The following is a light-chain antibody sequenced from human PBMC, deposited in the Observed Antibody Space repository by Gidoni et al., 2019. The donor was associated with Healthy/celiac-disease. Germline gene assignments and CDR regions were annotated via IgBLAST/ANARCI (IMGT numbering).Light chain of an antibody. CDR2: DAS. CDR1: QDSSYY. J-gene: IGKJ2*01. CDR3: QQYDNLPPYT. V-gene: IGKV1-33*01. Sequence: DIQMTQSPSSLSASVGDRVTITCQASQDSSYYLNWYQQKPGKAPKLLIYDASNLETGVPSRFSGSGSGTDFTFTISSLQPEDIATYYCQQYDNLPPYTFGQGTKLEIK.